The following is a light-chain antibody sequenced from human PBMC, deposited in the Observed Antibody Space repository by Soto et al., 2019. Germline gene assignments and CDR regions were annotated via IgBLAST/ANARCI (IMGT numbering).Light chain of an antibody. Sequence: QSVLTQPPSASGTPGQRVTISCSGSSSNIGSNYVYWYQQLPGTAPKLLIYRNSQRPSGVPDRFSGSKSGTSASLAISGLXXXXXXXXYCAAWDDSLRAWVFGGGTKLTVL. CDR2: RNS. J-gene: IGLJ3*02. CDR1: SSNIGSNY. V-gene: IGLV1-47*01. CDR3: AAWDDSLRAWV.